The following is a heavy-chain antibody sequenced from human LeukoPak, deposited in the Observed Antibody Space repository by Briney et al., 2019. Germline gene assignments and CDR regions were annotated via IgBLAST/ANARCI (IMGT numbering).Heavy chain of an antibody. CDR3: ARVRGDWTYTSHWFDP. Sequence: SETLSLTCTVSGYSISSGYFWGWIRQPPGEGLEWIGSIYHSGTTYYNPSLKSRVTISVDTSKNQFSLKLSSVTAADTAVYYCARVRGDWTYTSHWFDPWGQGTLVTVSS. J-gene: IGHJ5*02. CDR1: GYSISSGYF. CDR2: IYHSGTT. V-gene: IGHV4-38-2*02. D-gene: IGHD3-10*01.